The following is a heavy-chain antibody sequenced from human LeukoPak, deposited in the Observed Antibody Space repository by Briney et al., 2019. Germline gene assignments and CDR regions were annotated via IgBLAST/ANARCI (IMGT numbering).Heavy chain of an antibody. Sequence: SVXXXCKASGGTFSSYAISWVRQAPGQGLEWMGGIIPIFGTANYAQKFQGRVTITRDTSASTAYMELSSLRSEDTAVYYCARAGIVARDAFDIWGQGTMVTVSS. D-gene: IGHD2-15*01. J-gene: IGHJ3*02. CDR1: GGTFSSYA. CDR2: IIPIFGTA. V-gene: IGHV1-69*05. CDR3: ARAGIVARDAFDI.